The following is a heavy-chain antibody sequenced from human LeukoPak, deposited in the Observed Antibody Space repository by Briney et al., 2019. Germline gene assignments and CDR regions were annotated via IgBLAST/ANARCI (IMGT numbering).Heavy chain of an antibody. Sequence: SETLSLTCAVYGGSFSGYYWSWIRQPPGKGLEWIGEINHSGSTNYNPSLKSRVTISVDTSKNQFSLKLSSVTAADTAVYYCARGGWDKQKQQPYSYLGQGTLVTVSS. CDR3: ARGGWDKQKQQPYSY. D-gene: IGHD6-13*01. J-gene: IGHJ4*02. V-gene: IGHV4-34*01. CDR1: GGSFSGYY. CDR2: INHSGST.